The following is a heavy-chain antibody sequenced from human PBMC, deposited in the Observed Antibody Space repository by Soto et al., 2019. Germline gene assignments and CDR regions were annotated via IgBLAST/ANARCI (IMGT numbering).Heavy chain of an antibody. J-gene: IGHJ4*02. CDR1: GYTFTSYA. CDR2: MNPNSGNT. CDR3: AIASTMVRADLGY. V-gene: IGHV1-8*02. Sequence: ASVKVSCKASGYTFTSYAMHWVRQANGQGLEWMGWMNPNSGNTGYAQKLQGRVTMTRNTSISTAYMELSSLRSEDTAVYYCAIASTMVRADLGYWGQGTLVTVSS. D-gene: IGHD3-10*01.